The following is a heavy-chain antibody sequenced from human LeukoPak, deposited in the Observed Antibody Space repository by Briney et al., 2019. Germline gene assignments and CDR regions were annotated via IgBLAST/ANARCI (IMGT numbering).Heavy chain of an antibody. CDR2: THHSGNT. J-gene: IGHJ6*04. D-gene: IGHD1-14*01. CDR1: GYSISSGYY. CDR3: ARGISPMDV. Sequence: PSETLSLTCAVSGYSISSGYYWSWIRLPPGKGLEWIGSTHHSGNTFYNPSLKSRVTISVDTSKNQFSLKMNSVTAADTAVYYCARGISPMDVWGNGTTVTVSS. V-gene: IGHV4-38-2*01.